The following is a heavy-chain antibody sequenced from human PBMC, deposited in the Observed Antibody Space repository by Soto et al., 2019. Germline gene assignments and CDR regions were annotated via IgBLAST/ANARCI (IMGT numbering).Heavy chain of an antibody. Sequence: GGSLRLSCAASGFTFSSYAMSWVRQAPGKGLEWVSAISGSGGSTYYADSVKGRFTISRDNSKNTLYLQMNSLRAEDTAVYYCAKSDPDIVVVVAATPVTHFDYWGQGTLVTVSS. D-gene: IGHD2-15*01. CDR1: GFTFSSYA. V-gene: IGHV3-23*01. CDR3: AKSDPDIVVVVAATPVTHFDY. CDR2: ISGSGGST. J-gene: IGHJ4*02.